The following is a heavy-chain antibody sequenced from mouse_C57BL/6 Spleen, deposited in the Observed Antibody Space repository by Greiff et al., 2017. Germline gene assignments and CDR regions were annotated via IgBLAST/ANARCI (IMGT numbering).Heavy chain of an antibody. CDR3: ARFTTVQGAMDY. J-gene: IGHJ4*01. D-gene: IGHD1-1*01. Sequence: VKLMESGPGLVAPSQSLSITCTVSGFSLTSYGVDWVRQSPGKGLEWLGVIWGVGSTNYNSALKSRLSISKDNSKSQVFLKMNSLQTDDTAMYYCARFTTVQGAMDYWGQGTSVTVSS. CDR2: IWGVGST. V-gene: IGHV2-6*01. CDR1: GFSLTSYG.